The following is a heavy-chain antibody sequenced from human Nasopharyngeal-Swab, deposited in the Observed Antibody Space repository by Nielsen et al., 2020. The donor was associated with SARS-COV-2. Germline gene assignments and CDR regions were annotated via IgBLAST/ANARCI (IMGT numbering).Heavy chain of an antibody. CDR2: IWYDGSNK. D-gene: IGHD5-24*01. CDR1: GFTFSSYG. CDR3: ARDLGDGYNGEYFDY. V-gene: IGHV3-33*01. J-gene: IGHJ4*02. Sequence: GSLKISCAASGFTFSSYGMHWVRQAPGKGLEWVAVIWYDGSNKYYADSVKGRFTISRDNSKNTLYLQMNSLRAEDTAVYYCARDLGDGYNGEYFDYWGQGTLVTVSS.